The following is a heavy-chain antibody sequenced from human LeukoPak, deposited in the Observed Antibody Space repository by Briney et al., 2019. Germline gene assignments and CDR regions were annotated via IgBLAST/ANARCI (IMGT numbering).Heavy chain of an antibody. D-gene: IGHD3-3*01. CDR2: INTNTGSP. V-gene: IGHV7-4-1*02. CDR3: ARVSEYYDFWSGYCNWFDP. J-gene: IGHJ5*02. CDR1: GYTFTSYA. Sequence: ASVKVSCKASGYTFTSYAMNWVRQAPGQGLEWMGWINTNTGSPTYAQGFTGRFVFSLDTSVSTAYLQISSLKAEDTAVYYCARVSEYYDFWSGYCNWFDPWGQGTLVTVSS.